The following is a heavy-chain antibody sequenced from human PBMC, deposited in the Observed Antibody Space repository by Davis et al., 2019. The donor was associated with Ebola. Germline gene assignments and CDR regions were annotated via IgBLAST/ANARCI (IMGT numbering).Heavy chain of an antibody. Sequence: AASVKVSCKASGYTFTSYGISWVRQAPGQGLEWMGWISAYNDNTNYAQKLQGGVTMTTDTSTSTAYMELRSLRSDDTAVYYCARDQNYYDSLYYYGMDVWGQGTTVTVSS. CDR3: ARDQNYYDSLYYYGMDV. J-gene: IGHJ6*02. CDR2: ISAYNDNT. D-gene: IGHD3-22*01. V-gene: IGHV1-18*01. CDR1: GYTFTSYG.